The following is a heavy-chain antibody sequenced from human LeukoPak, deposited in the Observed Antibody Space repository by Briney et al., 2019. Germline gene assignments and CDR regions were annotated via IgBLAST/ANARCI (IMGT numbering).Heavy chain of an antibody. CDR1: GYTFTSYG. Sequence: ASVKVSCTASGYTFTSYGISWVRQAPGQGLEWMGWISAYNGNTNYAQKLQGRVTMTTDTSTSTAYMELRSLRSDDTAVYYCARDRRRFGELLYVHNWFDPWGQGTLVTVSS. J-gene: IGHJ5*02. CDR2: ISAYNGNT. V-gene: IGHV1-18*01. D-gene: IGHD3-10*01. CDR3: ARDRRRFGELLYVHNWFDP.